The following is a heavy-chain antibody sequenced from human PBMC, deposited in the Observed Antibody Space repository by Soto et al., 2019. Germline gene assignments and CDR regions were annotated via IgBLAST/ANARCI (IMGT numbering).Heavy chain of an antibody. J-gene: IGHJ6*02. CDR2: IIPIFGTA. V-gene: IGHV1-69*13. CDR1: GGTFSSYA. Sequence: AVKVSCKASGGTFSSYAISWVRQAPGQGLEWMGGIIPIFGTANYAQKFQGRVTITADESTSTAYMELSSLRSEDTAVYYCARERYYDFWSGYYTGMKRDYYYYGMDVWGQGTTVTVSS. D-gene: IGHD3-3*01. CDR3: ARERYYDFWSGYYTGMKRDYYYYGMDV.